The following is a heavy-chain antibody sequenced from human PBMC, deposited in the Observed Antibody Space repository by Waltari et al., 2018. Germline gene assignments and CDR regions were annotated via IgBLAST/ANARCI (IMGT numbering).Heavy chain of an antibody. J-gene: IGHJ4*02. CDR1: GFTFGDYA. CDR3: SISLCTTTSCSLRPFDY. CDR2: ITTEAYGGTT. D-gene: IGHD2-2*01. V-gene: IGHV3-49*03. Sequence: EVQVVESGGDLVQPGRSLRLSCTTSGFTFGDYAMNWFRQAPGKGLKWVGCITTEAYGGTTEYASSVKGRFIISRDDSKSVAYLQMNSLKTEDTGVYYCSISLCTTTSCSLRPFDYWGQGARVTVAS.